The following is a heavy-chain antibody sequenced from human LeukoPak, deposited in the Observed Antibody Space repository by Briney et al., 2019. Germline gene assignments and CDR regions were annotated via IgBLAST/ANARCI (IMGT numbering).Heavy chain of an antibody. Sequence: PSDTLSLTCAVSGYSISSSNYWAWIRQPPGKGLEWIGHIYYSGSIYYNPSLKSRVTMSVDTSKNQFSLKLSSVTAVDTAVYYCARADGDETFDYWGQGTLVTVSS. CDR1: GYSISSSNY. V-gene: IGHV4-28*05. D-gene: IGHD4-17*01. J-gene: IGHJ4*02. CDR2: IYYSGSI. CDR3: ARADGDETFDY.